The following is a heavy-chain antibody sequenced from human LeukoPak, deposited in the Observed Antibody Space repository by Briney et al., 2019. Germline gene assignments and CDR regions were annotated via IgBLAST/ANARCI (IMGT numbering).Heavy chain of an antibody. D-gene: IGHD6-19*01. CDR1: GFTFRSYW. CDR3: ARVIYSGWEGELSN. CDR2: INSDGSTT. V-gene: IGHV3-74*01. J-gene: IGHJ4*02. Sequence: GGSLRLTCAASGFTFRSYWMHWLGQAPGKGLVWVSRINSDGSTTSYADSVMGRFTISRDNAKNTLYLQMNSLRAEDTAVYYCARVIYSGWEGELSNWGQGTLVTVSS.